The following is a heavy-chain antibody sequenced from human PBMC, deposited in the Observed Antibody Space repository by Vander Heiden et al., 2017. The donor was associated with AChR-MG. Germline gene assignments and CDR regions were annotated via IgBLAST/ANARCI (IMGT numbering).Heavy chain of an antibody. V-gene: IGHV3-23*01. CDR1: GFPFSSYA. D-gene: IGHD2-15*01. J-gene: IGHJ3*01. CDR3: AKVVVGPNVGDDAFDV. Sequence: QLLESGGGLVQPGGSLRLPCAASGFPFSSYAMSWFRQAPGKGLEWVSAISGGVGSTYYADSVKGRFTVSRDNSKNTLFLQMNSLRADDTAVYYCAKVVVGPNVGDDAFDVWGQGTMVTLSS. CDR2: ISGGVGST.